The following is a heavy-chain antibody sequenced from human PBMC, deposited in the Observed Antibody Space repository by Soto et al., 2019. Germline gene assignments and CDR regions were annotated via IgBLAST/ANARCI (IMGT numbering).Heavy chain of an antibody. CDR1: GYSFTGYW. J-gene: IGHJ4*02. CDR2: IDPSDSYI. CDR3: ARRLGAITGDF. D-gene: IGHD3-16*01. Sequence: PGESLKISCKGSGYSFTGYWINRVRQMPGKGLEWMGRIDPSDSYINYSPSFQGHVTISADKSISTAYLQWSSLKASDTAIYYCARRLGAITGDFWGPGTLVTVSS. V-gene: IGHV5-10-1*01.